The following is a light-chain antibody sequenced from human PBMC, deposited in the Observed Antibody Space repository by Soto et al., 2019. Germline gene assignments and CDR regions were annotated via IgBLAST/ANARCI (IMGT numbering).Light chain of an antibody. J-gene: IGKJ1*01. CDR3: QQYGSSPWT. Sequence: IVLTQSPGTLSLSPGERATLSCRASQSVNSRYLAWYQQKPGQAPRIIIYGASSRATGIPDRFSGSASGTDFTLTISRLEPEDFAVYYCQQYGSSPWTFGQGTKVEIK. CDR1: QSVNSRY. V-gene: IGKV3-20*01. CDR2: GAS.